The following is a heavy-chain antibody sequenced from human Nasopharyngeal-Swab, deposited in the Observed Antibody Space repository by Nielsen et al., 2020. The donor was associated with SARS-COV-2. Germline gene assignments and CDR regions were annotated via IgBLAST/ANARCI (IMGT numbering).Heavy chain of an antibody. CDR2: INTNTGNP. J-gene: IGHJ4*02. V-gene: IGHV7-4-1*02. Sequence: ASVKVSCKASGYTFTTHAMNWVRQAPGQGLEWMGWINTNTGNPTYAQGFTGRFVFSLDTSVSTAYLQISSLKAEDTAVYYCARSNCSSTSCYAFWGQGTLVTVSS. CDR1: GYTFTTHA. CDR3: ARSNCSSTSCYAF. D-gene: IGHD2-2*01.